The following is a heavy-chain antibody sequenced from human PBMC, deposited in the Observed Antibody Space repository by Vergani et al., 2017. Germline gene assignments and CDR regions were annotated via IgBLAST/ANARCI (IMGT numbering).Heavy chain of an antibody. V-gene: IGHV3-23*01. CDR3: AREYSSTSGRAFDF. D-gene: IGHD2-2*01. J-gene: IGHJ3*01. Sequence: EVQLLESGGNLIQPGGSLRLSCGASGLTFSSYAMTWVRLAPGKGLQWVSAISGSGGNTFYTDSVKGRFTISRDNSKDTLYLQMDSLRAEDTAVYYCAREYSSTSGRAFDFWGQGTKVTVSS. CDR1: GLTFSSYA. CDR2: ISGSGGNT.